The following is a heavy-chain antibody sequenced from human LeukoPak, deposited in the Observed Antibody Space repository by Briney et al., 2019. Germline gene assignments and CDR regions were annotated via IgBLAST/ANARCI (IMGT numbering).Heavy chain of an antibody. CDR2: IYYSGST. D-gene: IGHD1-20*01. CDR3: ARDYNWSYFDY. V-gene: IGHV4-59*01. CDR1: GGSISTYY. J-gene: IGHJ4*02. Sequence: PSETLSLTCTVSGGSISTYYWSWIRQPPGKGLEWIGYIYYSGSTNYNPSLKSRVTISVDTSKNQFSLELSSVTAADTAVYYCARDYNWSYFDYWGQGTLVTVSS.